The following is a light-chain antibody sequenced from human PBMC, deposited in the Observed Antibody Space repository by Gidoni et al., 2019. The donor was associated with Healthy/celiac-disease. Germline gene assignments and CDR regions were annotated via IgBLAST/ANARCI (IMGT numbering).Light chain of an antibody. V-gene: IGKV3-11*01. CDR3: QQRSNWTPWT. CDR1: QIVSSY. Sequence: IFFTPSPATLSLSPGETAPLPCRASQIVSSYLTWYQQKHGQAPRLLIYDASNRATGIPARFSGSGSGTDFTLTISSREPEDFEVYYCQQRSNWTPWTFGQGTKVEIK. CDR2: DAS. J-gene: IGKJ1*01.